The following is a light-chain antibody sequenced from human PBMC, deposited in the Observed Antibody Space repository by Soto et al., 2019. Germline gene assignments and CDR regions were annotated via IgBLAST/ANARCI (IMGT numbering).Light chain of an antibody. CDR3: QQYNNWPPAT. Sequence: EIVMTQSPATLSVSPGERATLSCRASQSVSSNLAWYQQKPGQAPRLLIYGASTRATGIPARFSGSGSGTEFTLTISSLQSEDFALYSCQQYNNWPPATFGQGTKLEIK. CDR2: GAS. CDR1: QSVSSN. V-gene: IGKV3-15*01. J-gene: IGKJ2*01.